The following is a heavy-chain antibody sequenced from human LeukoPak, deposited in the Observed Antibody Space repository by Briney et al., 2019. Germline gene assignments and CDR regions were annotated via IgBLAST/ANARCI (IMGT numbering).Heavy chain of an antibody. D-gene: IGHD3-22*01. CDR1: GFNVSSNY. CDR2: IYSGGTT. V-gene: IGHV3-66*04. J-gene: IGHJ4*02. CDR3: AKRRYYYDSGGYYGPFDY. Sequence: GGSLRLSCAASGFNVSSNYMSWVRQAPGKGLEWVSIIYSGGTTSYADSVKGRFTISTDISKNTLYLQMNSLRAEDTAVYYCAKRRYYYDSGGYYGPFDYWGQGTLVTVSS.